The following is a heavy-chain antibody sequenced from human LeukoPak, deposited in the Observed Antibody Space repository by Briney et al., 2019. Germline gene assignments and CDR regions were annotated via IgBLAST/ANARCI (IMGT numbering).Heavy chain of an antibody. J-gene: IGHJ4*02. CDR3: ARSGAAAKTKFDY. V-gene: IGHV1-69*13. CDR1: GGTFSSYA. Sequence: SVKVSCKASGGTFSSYAISWVRQAPGQGLEWMGGIIPIFGTANYAQKFQGRVTITADESTSTAYMELSSLRSEDTAVYYCARSGAAAKTKFDYWGQGTLSPSPQ. D-gene: IGHD6-13*01. CDR2: IIPIFGTA.